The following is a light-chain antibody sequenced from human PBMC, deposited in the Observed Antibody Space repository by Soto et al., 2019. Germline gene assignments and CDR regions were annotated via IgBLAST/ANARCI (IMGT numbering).Light chain of an antibody. V-gene: IGKV3-20*01. Sequence: EIVLTLSPGTVSLSPREAATLSCRASQSVSGMYLACYHQGPGQAPRLLIYGASNRATGIPDRFSGSGSGADFTLTISRLEPEDCAGYHCQQYNKWPQTFGQRANVAIK. J-gene: IGKJ1*01. CDR1: QSVSGMY. CDR3: QQYNKWPQT. CDR2: GAS.